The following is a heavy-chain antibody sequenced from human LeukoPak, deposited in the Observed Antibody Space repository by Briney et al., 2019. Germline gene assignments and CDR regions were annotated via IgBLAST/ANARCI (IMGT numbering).Heavy chain of an antibody. CDR1: GFTFRSYW. J-gene: IGHJ4*02. V-gene: IGHV3-7*01. CDR2: INQGETEK. Sequence: GGSLRLSCAASGFTFRSYWMSWVRRTPGRGLEWVANINQGETEKYYVDSVEGRFTISRDNAKNSLYPQMNSLRTEDTAMYYCARAVTTGTVDYWGQGTLVTVSS. CDR3: ARAVTTGTVDY. D-gene: IGHD1-1*01.